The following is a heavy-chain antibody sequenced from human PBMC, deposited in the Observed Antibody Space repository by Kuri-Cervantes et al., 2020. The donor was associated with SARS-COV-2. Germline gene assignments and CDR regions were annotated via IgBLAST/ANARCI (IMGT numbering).Heavy chain of an antibody. D-gene: IGHD3-3*01. V-gene: IGHV4-61*01. Sequence: SETLSLTCTVSGGSVCSGSYYWSWIRQPPGKGLGWIGYIYYSGSTNYNRSLKSRVTISVDTSKNQFSLKLSHVTAADTAVYYCARTRFLEWSYIQHWGQGTLVTVSS. CDR2: IYYSGST. J-gene: IGHJ1*01. CDR1: GGSVCSGSYY. CDR3: ARTRFLEWSYIQH.